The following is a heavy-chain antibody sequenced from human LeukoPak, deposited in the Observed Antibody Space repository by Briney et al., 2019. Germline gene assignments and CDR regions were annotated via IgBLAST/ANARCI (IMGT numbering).Heavy chain of an antibody. J-gene: IGHJ4*02. CDR3: AKSNRVVAATPIFDY. CDR1: GFTFSRYG. Sequence: GGSLRLSCAASGFTFSRYGMHWVRQAPGKGLEWVAFIRYDESTKYYADSVKGRFTISRDNSKNTLYLQMNSLRAEDTAVYYCAKSNRVVAATPIFDYWGQGTLVTVSS. V-gene: IGHV3-30*02. D-gene: IGHD2-15*01. CDR2: IRYDESTK.